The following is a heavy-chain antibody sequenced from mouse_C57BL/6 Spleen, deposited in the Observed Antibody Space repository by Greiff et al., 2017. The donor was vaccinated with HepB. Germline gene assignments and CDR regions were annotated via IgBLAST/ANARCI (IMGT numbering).Heavy chain of an antibody. V-gene: IGHV1-26*01. Sequence: EVQLQQSGPELVKPGASVKISCKASGYTFTDYYMNWVKQSHGKSLEWIGDINPNNGGTSYNQKFKGKATLTVDKSSSTAYMELRSLTSEDSAVYYCARDYGSSWDFDYWGQGTTLTVSS. CDR2: INPNNGGT. J-gene: IGHJ2*01. CDR1: GYTFTDYY. D-gene: IGHD1-1*01. CDR3: ARDYGSSWDFDY.